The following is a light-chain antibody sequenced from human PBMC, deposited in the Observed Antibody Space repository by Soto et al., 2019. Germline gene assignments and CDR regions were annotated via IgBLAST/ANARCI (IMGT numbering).Light chain of an antibody. Sequence: EIVMTQSPATLSVSPGERATLSCRASQSVSSDLAWYQQKPGQAPRLLIYGASIRATGIPARFSGSGSGTEFTLTIGSLQSEDFAVDYCQQYNNWPPYTFGQGTKLEFK. V-gene: IGKV3D-15*01. CDR1: QSVSSD. J-gene: IGKJ2*01. CDR2: GAS. CDR3: QQYNNWPPYT.